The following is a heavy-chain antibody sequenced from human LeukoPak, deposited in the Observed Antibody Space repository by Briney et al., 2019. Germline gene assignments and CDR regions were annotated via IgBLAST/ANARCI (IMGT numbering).Heavy chain of an antibody. CDR2: FDPEDGET. D-gene: IGHD6-13*01. Sequence: ASVNVSCKVSGYTLTELSMHWVRQAPGKGLEWMGGFDPEDGETIYAQKFQGRVTMTEDTSTDTAYMELSSLRSEDTAVYYCATEDRIAAAGTGGKDYYYGMDVWGQGTTVTVSS. CDR3: ATEDRIAAAGTGGKDYYYGMDV. V-gene: IGHV1-24*01. J-gene: IGHJ6*02. CDR1: GYTLTELS.